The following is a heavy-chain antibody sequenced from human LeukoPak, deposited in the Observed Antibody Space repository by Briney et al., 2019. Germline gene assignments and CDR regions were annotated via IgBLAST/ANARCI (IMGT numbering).Heavy chain of an antibody. Sequence: VGSLRLSCAASGFTFSSYEMNWVRQAPGKGLEWVSYISSSGSTIYYADSVKGRFTISRDNAKNSLYLQMNSLRAEDTAVYYCATARDPRSRRTGMDVWGKGTTVTVSS. CDR2: ISSSGSTI. J-gene: IGHJ6*04. CDR1: GFTFSSYE. D-gene: IGHD1-14*01. V-gene: IGHV3-48*03. CDR3: ATARDPRSRRTGMDV.